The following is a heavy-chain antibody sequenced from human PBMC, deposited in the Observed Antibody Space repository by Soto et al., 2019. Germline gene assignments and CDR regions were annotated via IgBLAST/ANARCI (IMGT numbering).Heavy chain of an antibody. V-gene: IGHV3-21*06. Sequence: GGSLRLSCVASGFTFSGYAMNWVRQAPGKGLEWVSSISSTTNYIYYGDSMKGRFTISRDNAKNSLYLEMNSLRAEDTAVYYCARESEDLTSNFDYWGQGTLVTV. CDR2: ISSTTNYI. CDR3: ARESEDLTSNFDY. CDR1: GFTFSGYA. J-gene: IGHJ4*02.